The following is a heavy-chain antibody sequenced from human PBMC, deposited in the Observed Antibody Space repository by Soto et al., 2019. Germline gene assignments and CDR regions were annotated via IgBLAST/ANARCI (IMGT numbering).Heavy chain of an antibody. CDR1: GFTFSDYY. J-gene: IGHJ6*04. D-gene: IGHD5-18*01. CDR2: ISSSGSTI. Sequence: PGGYLRLSCAASGFTFSDYYMSWIRQAPGKGLEWVSYISSSGSTIYYADSVKGRFTISRDNAKNSLYLQMNSLRAEDTAVYYCARDSVAWIQLCLGPSYYYGMDVWGKGTMFTVPA. CDR3: ARDSVAWIQLCLGPSYYYGMDV. V-gene: IGHV3-11*01.